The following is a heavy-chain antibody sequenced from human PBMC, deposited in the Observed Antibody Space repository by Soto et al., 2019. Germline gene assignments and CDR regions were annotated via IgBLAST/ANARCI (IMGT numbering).Heavy chain of an antibody. D-gene: IGHD6-13*01. CDR2: ISYSGST. CDR3: ARDRAAPGVFDY. J-gene: IGHJ4*02. CDR1: GGSISSGNYY. V-gene: IGHV4-30-4*01. Sequence: SETLSLTCTVSGGSISSGNYYWSWIRRPPGKGLEWIGFISYSGSTYYNPSLKSRVTISVDTSKNQFSLKLSSVTAADTAVYYCARDRAAPGVFDYWGQGTLVTGSS.